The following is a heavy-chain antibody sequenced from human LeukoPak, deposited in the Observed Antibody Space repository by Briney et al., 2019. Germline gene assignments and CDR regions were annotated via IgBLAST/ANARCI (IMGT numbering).Heavy chain of an antibody. CDR2: IYTSGST. CDR1: GGSISSGSCY. Sequence: SQTLSLTCTVSGGSISSGSCYWSWIRQPAGKGLEWIGRIYTSGSTNYNPSLKSRVTISVDTSKNQFSLKLSSVTAADTAVYYCARRFRRRGSGYAFDIWGQGTMVTVSS. J-gene: IGHJ3*02. CDR3: ARRFRRRGSGYAFDI. D-gene: IGHD3-22*01. V-gene: IGHV4-61*02.